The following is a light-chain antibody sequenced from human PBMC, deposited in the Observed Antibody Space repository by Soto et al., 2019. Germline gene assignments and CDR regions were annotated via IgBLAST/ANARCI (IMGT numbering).Light chain of an antibody. J-gene: IGLJ2*01. CDR1: KLGDKY. CDR2: QDI. Sequence: SYELTQPPSVSVSPGQTASITCSGAKLGDKYASWYQQKPGQSPLLVIYQDIKRPSGIPERFSGSNSGNTATLTISGTQAMDEADYYCQAWDSSTMIFGGGTKLTVL. CDR3: QAWDSSTMI. V-gene: IGLV3-1*01.